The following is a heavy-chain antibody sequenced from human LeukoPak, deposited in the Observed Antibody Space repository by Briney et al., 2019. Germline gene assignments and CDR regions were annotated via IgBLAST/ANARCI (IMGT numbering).Heavy chain of an antibody. Sequence: PGGSLRLSCAASGFTVSNGYMSWVRQAPGKGLEFVSIIYTGGSTYYVDSVKGRFTISRDNSKNTLYLQMNSLRAEDTAVYYCAKPQLQGAFDIWGQGTMVTVSS. CDR2: IYTGGST. CDR3: AKPQLQGAFDI. CDR1: GFTVSNGY. D-gene: IGHD5-24*01. J-gene: IGHJ3*02. V-gene: IGHV3-53*01.